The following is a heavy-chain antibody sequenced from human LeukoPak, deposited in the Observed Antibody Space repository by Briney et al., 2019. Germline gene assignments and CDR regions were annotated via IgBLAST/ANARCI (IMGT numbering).Heavy chain of an antibody. J-gene: IGHJ4*02. D-gene: IGHD3-9*01. CDR1: GYTFTGYY. CDR2: INPSSDGT. CDR3: ARVKDDILTGYYTPSLGY. Sequence: ASVKVSCKASGYTFTGYYINWVRQAPGQGLEWMGWINPSSDGTNYAQKFQGRVTMTRDTSISTAYMELSRLRSDDTAVYYCARVKDDILTGYYTPSLGYWGQGTLVTVSS. V-gene: IGHV1-2*02.